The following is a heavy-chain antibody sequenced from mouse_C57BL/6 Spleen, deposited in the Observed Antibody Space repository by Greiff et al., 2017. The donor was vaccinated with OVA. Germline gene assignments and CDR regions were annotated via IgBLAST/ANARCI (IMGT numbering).Heavy chain of an antibody. V-gene: IGHV1-64*01. CDR3: APGTVVANYFDY. Sequence: QVQLKQPGAELVKPGASVKLSCKASGYTFTSYWMHWVKQRPGQGLEWIGMIHPNSGSTNYNEKFKSKATLTVDKSSSTAYMQLSSLTSEDSAVYYCAPGTVVANYFDYWGQGTTLTVSS. J-gene: IGHJ2*01. D-gene: IGHD1-1*01. CDR1: GYTFTSYW. CDR2: IHPNSGST.